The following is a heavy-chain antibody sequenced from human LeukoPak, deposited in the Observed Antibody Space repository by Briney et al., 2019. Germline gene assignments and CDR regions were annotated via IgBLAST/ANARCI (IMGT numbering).Heavy chain of an antibody. D-gene: IGHD1-1*01. Sequence: ASVKVSCKASGYTFTGYYMHWVRQAPGQGLEWMRWINPNSGGTNYAQKFQGRVTMTRDTSISTAYMELSRLRSDDTAVYYCARDPGGTGTITGDDYWGQGTLATVSS. V-gene: IGHV1-2*02. CDR1: GYTFTGYY. CDR2: INPNSGGT. CDR3: ARDPGGTGTITGDDY. J-gene: IGHJ4*02.